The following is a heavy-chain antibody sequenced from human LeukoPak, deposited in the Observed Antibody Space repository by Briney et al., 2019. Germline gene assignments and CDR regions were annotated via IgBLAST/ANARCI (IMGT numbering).Heavy chain of an antibody. CDR2: IRYDGSSK. CDR1: GFTFSNYG. V-gene: IGHV3-30*02. CDR3: AKARLGWLQLG. D-gene: IGHD5-24*01. Sequence: GGSLRLSCAASGFTFSNYGMHWVRQAPGKGLEWVAFIRYDGSSKDYADSVKGRFTISRDNSKNTLYLQMNSLRAEDTAVYYCAKARLGWLQLGGGQGTLVTVSS. J-gene: IGHJ4*02.